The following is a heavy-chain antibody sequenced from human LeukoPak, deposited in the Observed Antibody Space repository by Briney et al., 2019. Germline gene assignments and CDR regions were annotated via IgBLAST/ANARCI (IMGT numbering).Heavy chain of an antibody. J-gene: IGHJ4*02. CDR1: GFTFSSFW. CDR2: LNSDGSST. D-gene: IGHD3-16*01. V-gene: IGHV3-74*01. CDR3: AKSSLSAYYGGDYFDY. Sequence: GGSLRLSCAASGFTFSSFWMHWVRQAPGKGLVWVSRLNSDGSSTDYADSVEGRFTISRDNAKNTLYLQMNSLRAEDMALYYCAKSSLSAYYGGDYFDYWGQGSLVTVSS.